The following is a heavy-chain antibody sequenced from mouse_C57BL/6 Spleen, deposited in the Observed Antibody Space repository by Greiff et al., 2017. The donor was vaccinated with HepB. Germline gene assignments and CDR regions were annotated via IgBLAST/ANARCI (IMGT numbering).Heavy chain of an antibody. D-gene: IGHD2-5*01. J-gene: IGHJ4*01. CDR1: GYAFTNYL. Sequence: VKLMESGAELVRPGTSVKVSCKASGYAFTNYLIEWVKQRPGQGLEWIGVINPGSGGTNYNEKFKGKATLTADKSSSTAYMQLSSLTSEDSAVYFCARSRTYYSNSYAMDYWGQGTSVTVSS. CDR2: INPGSGGT. V-gene: IGHV1-54*01. CDR3: ARSRTYYSNSYAMDY.